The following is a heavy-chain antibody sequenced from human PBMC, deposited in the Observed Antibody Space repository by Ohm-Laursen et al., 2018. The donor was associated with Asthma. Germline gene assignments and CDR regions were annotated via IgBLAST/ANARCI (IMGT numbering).Heavy chain of an antibody. CDR2: IYHSGFT. CDR3: VRHRAYSFDF. J-gene: IGHJ4*02. CDR1: GASVSNDNW. Sequence: PGTLSLTCPVSGASVSNDNWWSWVRQPPGKGLEWIGEIYHSGFTNYRPSLQSRVAMFVDKSENRFSMRLTAANAADTAVYYCVRHRAYSFDFWGQGIMVTVSS. V-gene: IGHV4-4*03. D-gene: IGHD2-21*01.